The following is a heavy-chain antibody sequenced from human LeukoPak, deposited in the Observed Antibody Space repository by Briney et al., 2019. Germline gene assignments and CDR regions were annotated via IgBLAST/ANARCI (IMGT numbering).Heavy chain of an antibody. D-gene: IGHD6-13*01. CDR3: ARDLEAANTYYFDY. Sequence: SGGPLRLSCAASGFTFSSYEMHWVRQAPGKGLEWVSYISSGGRPISYADSVKGRFTISRDNAKNSLYLQMNSLRAEDTAVYYCARDLEAANTYYFDYWGQGTMVTVSS. CDR1: GFTFSSYE. J-gene: IGHJ4*02. CDR2: ISSGGRPI. V-gene: IGHV3-48*03.